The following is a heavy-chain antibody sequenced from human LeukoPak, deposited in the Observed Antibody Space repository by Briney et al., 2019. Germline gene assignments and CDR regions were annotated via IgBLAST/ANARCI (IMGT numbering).Heavy chain of an antibody. CDR1: GFTFDDYA. CDR3: AKDKVPGYSSLLDY. D-gene: IGHD6-13*01. V-gene: IGHV3-9*01. J-gene: IGHJ4*02. CDR2: ISWNSGSI. Sequence: GGSLRLSCAASGFTFDDYAMHWVRQAPGKGLEWVSGISWNSGSIGYADSVKGRFTISRDNAKNSLYLQMNSLRAEDTALYYCAKDKVPGYSSLLDYWGQGTLVTVSS.